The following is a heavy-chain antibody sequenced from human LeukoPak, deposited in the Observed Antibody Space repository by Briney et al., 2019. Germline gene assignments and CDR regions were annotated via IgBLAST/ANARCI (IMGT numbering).Heavy chain of an antibody. CDR1: GGSTSSNC. Sequence: SETLSLTSTVSGGSTSSNCWSWIRQPPARGLEWIGYIYTDGSTNYNPSLKSRVTISVDTSKNQFALKLSSVTAADTAVYYCAKSYYDHSTYYSYYFNLWGQGALVTVSS. V-gene: IGHV4-4*09. CDR3: AKSYYDHSTYYSYYFNL. J-gene: IGHJ4*02. D-gene: IGHD3-22*01. CDR2: IYTDGST.